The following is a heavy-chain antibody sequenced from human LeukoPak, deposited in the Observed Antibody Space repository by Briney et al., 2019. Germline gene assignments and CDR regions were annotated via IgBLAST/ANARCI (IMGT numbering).Heavy chain of an antibody. CDR2: INHSGST. CDR3: ASGYYDSSGYYWRFDY. D-gene: IGHD3-22*01. CDR1: GGSFSGYY. Sequence: PSETLSLTCAVYGGSFSGYYWSWIRQPPGKGLEWIGEINHSGSTNYNPSLKSRVTISVDTSKNQFSLKLSSVTAADTAVYYCASGYYDSSGYYWRFDYWGQGTLVTVSS. V-gene: IGHV4-34*01. J-gene: IGHJ4*02.